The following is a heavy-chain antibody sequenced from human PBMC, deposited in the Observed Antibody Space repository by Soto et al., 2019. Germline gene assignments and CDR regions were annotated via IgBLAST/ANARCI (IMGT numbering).Heavy chain of an antibody. D-gene: IGHD3-3*01. Sequence: PSETLSLTCTVSGGSISSYYWSWIRQPPGKGLEWIGYIYYSGSTNYNPSLKSRVTISVDTSKNQFSLKLSSVTAADTAVYYCARIYTQTYYDFWSGYSPPGYFDYWGQGTLVTVSS. J-gene: IGHJ4*02. V-gene: IGHV4-59*01. CDR2: IYYSGST. CDR3: ARIYTQTYYDFWSGYSPPGYFDY. CDR1: GGSISSYY.